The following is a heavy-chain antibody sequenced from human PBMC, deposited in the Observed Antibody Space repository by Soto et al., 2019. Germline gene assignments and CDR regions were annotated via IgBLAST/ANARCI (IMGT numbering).Heavy chain of an antibody. D-gene: IGHD3-10*01. CDR1: GYTLTGLS. CDR2: FDPEDGET. Sequence: ASVKVSCKDSGYTLTGLSMHWVRQSPGNGLEWMGGFDPEDGETIYAQNFQGRVTRTEDTSTDTAYMDLSSLRSEDTAVQYWAAITYSYGSGKHYYHYGMDVCGQGTTVTVSS. V-gene: IGHV1-24*01. J-gene: IGHJ6*02. CDR3: AAITYSYGSGKHYYHYGMDV.